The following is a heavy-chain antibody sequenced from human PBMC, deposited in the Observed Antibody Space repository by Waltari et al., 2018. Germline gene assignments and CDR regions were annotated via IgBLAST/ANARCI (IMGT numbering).Heavy chain of an antibody. Sequence: QIQLVQSGAEFKKPGASVQVSCKSSGSIFFNYGITWVRQAPGQGLEWMGWISGYNGDTKYEQSLQGRVTMTTDTSTTTAYMEIRSLRYDDTAVYYCARDDVDSSNFGGFWGQGTVVTVSS. CDR1: GSIFFNYG. V-gene: IGHV1-18*01. CDR3: ARDDVDSSNFGGF. D-gene: IGHD6-13*01. J-gene: IGHJ4*02. CDR2: ISGYNGDT.